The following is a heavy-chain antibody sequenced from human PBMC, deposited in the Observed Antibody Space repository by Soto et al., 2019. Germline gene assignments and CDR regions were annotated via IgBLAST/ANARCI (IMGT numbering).Heavy chain of an antibody. J-gene: IGHJ3*02. Sequence: SLRLSCAASGFTFSSYGIHWVRQAPGKGLEWVAVISYDGSNEYYADSVRGRFTISRDNSKNTLYLQMNSLRAEDTAVYYCAKAFDIWGQGTMVTVSS. CDR2: ISYDGSNE. CDR3: AKAFDI. CDR1: GFTFSSYG. V-gene: IGHV3-30*18.